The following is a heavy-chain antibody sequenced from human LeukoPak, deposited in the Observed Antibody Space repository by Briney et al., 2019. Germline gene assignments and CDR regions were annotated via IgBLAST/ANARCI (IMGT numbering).Heavy chain of an antibody. J-gene: IGHJ4*02. CDR1: GFTLGSYG. V-gene: IGHV3-30*18. Sequence: GGSLRLSCAASGFTLGSYGMHCVRQAPGKGLEWVASISYDGSNEYYGDSVKGRFSVSRDNSKNTLYLHMNSLRAEDTAVYYCAKEREMATRYYFDYWGQGTLVTVSS. D-gene: IGHD5-24*01. CDR3: AKEREMATRYYFDY. CDR2: ISYDGSNE.